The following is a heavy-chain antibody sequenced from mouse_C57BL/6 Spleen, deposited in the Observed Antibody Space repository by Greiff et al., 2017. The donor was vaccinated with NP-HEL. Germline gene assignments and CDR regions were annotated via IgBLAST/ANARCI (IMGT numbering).Heavy chain of an antibody. D-gene: IGHD1-1*01. Sequence: VQLQQPGAELVRPGSSVKLSCKASGYTFTSYWMDWVKQRPGQGLEWIGNIYPSDSETHYNQKFKDKATLTVDKSSSTAYMQHSSLTSEDAAVYYCARSRYGRGFAYWGQGTLVTVSA. V-gene: IGHV1-61*01. CDR2: IYPSDSET. J-gene: IGHJ3*01. CDR3: ARSRYGRGFAY. CDR1: GYTFTSYW.